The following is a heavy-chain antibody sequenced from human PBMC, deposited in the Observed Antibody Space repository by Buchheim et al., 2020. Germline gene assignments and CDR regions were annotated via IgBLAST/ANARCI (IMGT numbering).Heavy chain of an antibody. CDR3: ARVIGIHLSPIRMDV. CDR1: GGSFSGYY. D-gene: IGHD2-21*01. Sequence: QLQLQESGPGLVKPSETLSLTCAVYGGSFSGYYWSWIRQPPGKGLEWIGEINHSGSTNYNPSLKSRVTISVDTSKNQFSLKLSSVTAADTAVYYCARVIGIHLSPIRMDVWGQGTT. J-gene: IGHJ6*02. CDR2: INHSGST. V-gene: IGHV4-34*01.